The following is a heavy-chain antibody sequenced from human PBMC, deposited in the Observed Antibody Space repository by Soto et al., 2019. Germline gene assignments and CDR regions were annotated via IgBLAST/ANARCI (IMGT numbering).Heavy chain of an antibody. J-gene: IGHJ4*02. Sequence: SETLSLTCTVSGCSISSSSYYWGWIRQPPGKGLEWIGSIYYSGSTYYNPSLKSRVTISVDTSKNQFSLKLSSVTAADTAVYYCARRRLRLGEFDYWGQGTLVTVS. CDR3: ARRRLRLGEFDY. D-gene: IGHD3-16*01. CDR1: GCSISSSSYY. CDR2: IYYSGST. V-gene: IGHV4-39*01.